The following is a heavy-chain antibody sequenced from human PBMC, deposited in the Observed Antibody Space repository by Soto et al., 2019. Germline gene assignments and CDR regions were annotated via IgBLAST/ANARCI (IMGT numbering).Heavy chain of an antibody. J-gene: IGHJ4*02. CDR3: ARLGSSGWYSSAKGVFAY. CDR2: IYYSGST. D-gene: IGHD6-19*01. Sequence: PSETLSLTCTVSGGSISSSSYYGGWIRQPPGKGLEWIGSIYYSGSTYYNPSLKSRVTISVDTSKNQFSLKLSSVTAADTAVYYCARLGSSGWYSSAKGVFAYWGQGTLVTVSS. CDR1: GGSISSSSYY. V-gene: IGHV4-39*01.